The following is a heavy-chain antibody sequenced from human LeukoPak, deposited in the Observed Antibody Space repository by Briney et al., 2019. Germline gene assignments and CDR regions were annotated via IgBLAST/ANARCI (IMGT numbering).Heavy chain of an antibody. CDR1: GGSFSGYY. Sequence: SETLSLTCAVYGGSFSGYYWSWIRQPPGKGLEWIGEINHSGSTNYNPSLKSRVTTSVDTSKNQFSLKLSSVTAADTAVYYCARRYDGKADYWGQGTLVTVSS. J-gene: IGHJ4*02. CDR3: ARRYDGKADY. D-gene: IGHD4-23*01. CDR2: INHSGST. V-gene: IGHV4-34*01.